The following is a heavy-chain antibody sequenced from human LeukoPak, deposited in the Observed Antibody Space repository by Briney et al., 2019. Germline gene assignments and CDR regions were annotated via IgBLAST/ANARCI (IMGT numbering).Heavy chain of an antibody. CDR1: GFTFDNAW. D-gene: IGHD3-22*01. V-gene: IGHV3-15*01. CDR3: TRDRGRGYYESSGYSD. J-gene: IGHJ4*02. Sequence: GGSLRLSCAASGFTFDNAWMTWVRQAPGRGLEWVGLMKSKTYGGTTDYAAPVKGRFTISRDDSKNTLYLQVNSLKIEDTAVYYCTRDRGRGYYESSGYSDWGQGTLVTVSS. CDR2: MKSKTYGGTT.